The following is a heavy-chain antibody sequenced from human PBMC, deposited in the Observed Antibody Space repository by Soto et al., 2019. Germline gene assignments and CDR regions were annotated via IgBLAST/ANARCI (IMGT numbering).Heavy chain of an antibody. V-gene: IGHV3-23*01. CDR3: AKATTNGGWFNPFDS. CDR1: LSSFLNYA. CDR2: LSGSGTST. J-gene: IGHJ4*02. D-gene: IGHD6-19*01. Sequence: SPRRSFAASLSSFLNYAMNCVRHAPGNGLEWVSGLSGSGTSTYYADSVKGRFTISRDNSRDTLFLQMNSLTADDTAVYHCAKATTNGGWFNPFDSWGQGALVTV.